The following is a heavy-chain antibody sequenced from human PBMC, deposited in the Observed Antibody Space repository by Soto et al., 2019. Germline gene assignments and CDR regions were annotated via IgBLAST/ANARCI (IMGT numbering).Heavy chain of an antibody. D-gene: IGHD3-22*01. CDR3: ARGYYYDSSGAFDY. J-gene: IGHJ4*02. CDR2: IWYDGSNK. Sequence: GGSLRLSCAASGFTFSIYVMHWVRQAPGKGLEWVAVIWYDGSNKYYADSVKGRFTISRDNSKNTLYLQMNSLRAEDTAVYYCARGYYYDSSGAFDYWGQGTLVTVSS. V-gene: IGHV3-33*08. CDR1: GFTFSIYV.